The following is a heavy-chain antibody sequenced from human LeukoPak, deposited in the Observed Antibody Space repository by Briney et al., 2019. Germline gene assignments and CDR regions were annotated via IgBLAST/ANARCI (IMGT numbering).Heavy chain of an antibody. V-gene: IGHV3-23*01. CDR2: ISGSGDST. D-gene: IGHD1-1*01. Sequence: GGSLRLSCAASGFTFYSNAMNWVRRAPGKGLEWVSGISGSGDSTYYADSVKGRFTISRDNSKNTLYLQMNSLRAEDTAIYYCAKDIARYIYYMDVWGKGTTVTVSS. CDR3: AKDIARYIYYMDV. CDR1: GFTFYSNA. J-gene: IGHJ6*03.